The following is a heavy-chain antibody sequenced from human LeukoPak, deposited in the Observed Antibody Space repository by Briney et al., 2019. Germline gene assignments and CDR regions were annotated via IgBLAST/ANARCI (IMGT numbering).Heavy chain of an antibody. D-gene: IGHD4-23*01. J-gene: IGHJ4*02. Sequence: SETLSLTCTVSGGSISSSSYYWGWIRQPPGKGLEWIGSIYYSGSTYYNPSLKSRVTISVDTSKNQFSLKLSSVTAADTAVYYCARDLLNEGNHLDYWGQGTLVTVSS. CDR2: IYYSGST. V-gene: IGHV4-39*02. CDR3: ARDLLNEGNHLDY. CDR1: GGSISSSSYY.